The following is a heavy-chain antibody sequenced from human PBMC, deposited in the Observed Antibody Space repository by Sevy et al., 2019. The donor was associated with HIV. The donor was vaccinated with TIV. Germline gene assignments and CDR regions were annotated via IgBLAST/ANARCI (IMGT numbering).Heavy chain of an antibody. V-gene: IGHV3-23*01. CDR1: GVTFSDYA. Sequence: GGSLRLSCAVSGVTFSDYAMSWVRQAPGKGLEWVSFISGFGDKTYYADSVRGRFTISRDKSKNTLHLQMNSLRAEDTAVYYCAKAGGINWFYYYYGMDVWGQGTTVTVSS. D-gene: IGHD1-1*01. CDR2: ISGFGDKT. CDR3: AKAGGINWFYYYYGMDV. J-gene: IGHJ6*02.